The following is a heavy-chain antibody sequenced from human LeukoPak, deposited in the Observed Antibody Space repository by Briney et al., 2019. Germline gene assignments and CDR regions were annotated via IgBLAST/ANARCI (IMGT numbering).Heavy chain of an antibody. J-gene: IGHJ6*03. CDR1: GYTFTSYG. V-gene: IGHV1-18*01. Sequence: ASVKVSCKASGYTFTSYGIRWVRQAPGQGLEWMGWISAYNGNTNYAQKLQGRVTMTTDTSTSTAYMELRSLRSDDTAVYYCARGYYYGSGSPYYMDVWDKGTTVTVSS. CDR2: ISAYNGNT. CDR3: ARGYYYGSGSPYYMDV. D-gene: IGHD3-10*01.